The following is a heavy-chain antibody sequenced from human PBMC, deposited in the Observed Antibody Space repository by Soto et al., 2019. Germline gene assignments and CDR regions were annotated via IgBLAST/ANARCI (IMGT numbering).Heavy chain of an antibody. V-gene: IGHV4-39*01. CDR1: GCSINSSSYF. Sequence: ETLSLTCSVSGCSINSSSYFWGWVRQPPGKGLEWIGSIYYSGSTYYNPSLRSRVTISVDTSKNQFSLKLSSVTAADTAVFYCARHYSSGSRNWFDPWGQGTLVTVSS. CDR3: ARHYSSGSRNWFDP. D-gene: IGHD6-19*01. CDR2: IYYSGST. J-gene: IGHJ5*02.